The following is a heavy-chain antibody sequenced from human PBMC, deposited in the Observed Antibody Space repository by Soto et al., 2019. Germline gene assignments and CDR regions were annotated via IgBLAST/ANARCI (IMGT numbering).Heavy chain of an antibody. CDR2: ISAYNGNT. Sequence: ASVKVSCKASGYTFTSYGISWVRQAPGQGLEWMGWISAYNGNTDYAQKLQGRVTMTTNTSISTAYMELSSLRSEDTAVYYCARGLAAADTSWSAPFDYWGQGTLVTVSS. CDR1: GYTFTSYG. J-gene: IGHJ4*02. D-gene: IGHD6-13*01. CDR3: ARGLAAADTSWSAPFDY. V-gene: IGHV1-18*01.